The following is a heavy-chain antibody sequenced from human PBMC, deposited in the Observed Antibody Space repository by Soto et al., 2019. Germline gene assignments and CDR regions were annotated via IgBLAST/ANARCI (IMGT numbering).Heavy chain of an antibody. D-gene: IGHD2-15*01. J-gene: IGHJ6*02. V-gene: IGHV1-69*13. Sequence: GASVKVSCKASGGTFSSYAISWVRQAPGQGLEWMGGIIPIFGTANYAQKFQGRVTITADESTSTAYMELSSLRSEDTAVYYCARLIVVVVAARVYYYYGMDVWGQGTTVTVSS. CDR2: IIPIFGTA. CDR3: ARLIVVVVAARVYYYYGMDV. CDR1: GGTFSSYA.